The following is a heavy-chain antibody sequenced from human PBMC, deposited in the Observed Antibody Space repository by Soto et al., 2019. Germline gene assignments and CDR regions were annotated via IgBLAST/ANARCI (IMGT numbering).Heavy chain of an antibody. V-gene: IGHV3-48*01. J-gene: IGHJ4*02. CDR3: ARVDPYGDSDY. CDR1: GFTFSSYS. Sequence: GGSLRLSCAASGFTFSSYSMNWVRQAPGKGLEWVSYISSSSSTIYYADSVKGRFTISRDNAKNSLYLQMNSLRAEDTVVYYCARVDPYGDSDYWGQGTLVTVSS. D-gene: IGHD4-17*01. CDR2: ISSSSSTI.